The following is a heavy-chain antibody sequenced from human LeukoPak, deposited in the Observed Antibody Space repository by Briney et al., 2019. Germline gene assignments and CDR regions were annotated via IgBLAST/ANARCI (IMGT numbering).Heavy chain of an antibody. V-gene: IGHV3-7*01. J-gene: IGHJ4*02. CDR2: IKQDGSEK. Sequence: GGSLRLSCATSGFTFSSYWMSWVRQAPGKGLGWVANIKQDGSEKYYVDSVKGRFTISRDNAKNSLYLQMNSLRAEDTAVYYCARAGTGYNYKYFDYWGQGTLVTVSS. CDR3: ARAGTGYNYKYFDY. D-gene: IGHD5-24*01. CDR1: GFTFSSYW.